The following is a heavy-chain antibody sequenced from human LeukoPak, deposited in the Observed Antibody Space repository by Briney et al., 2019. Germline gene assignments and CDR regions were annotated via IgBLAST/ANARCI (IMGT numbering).Heavy chain of an antibody. CDR2: ISTYNGNT. Sequence: ASVKVSCKASGYTFTNNGISWVRQAPGQGLEWMGWISTYNGNTNYAQKLQGRVTMTTDTSTSTAYMELRSLRSDDTAMYYCARETGTKGIDYWGQGTLVTVSS. CDR3: ARETGTKGIDY. CDR1: GYTFTNNG. V-gene: IGHV1-18*01. D-gene: IGHD4-17*01. J-gene: IGHJ4*02.